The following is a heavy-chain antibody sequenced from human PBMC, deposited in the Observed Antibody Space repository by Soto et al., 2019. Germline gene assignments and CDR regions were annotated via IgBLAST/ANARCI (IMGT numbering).Heavy chain of an antibody. CDR1: GGSISSGGYS. J-gene: IGHJ4*02. CDR3: ARVDYYGSGSPIPYFDY. V-gene: IGHV4-30-2*01. D-gene: IGHD3-10*01. CDR2: IYHSGST. Sequence: KPSETLSLTCAVSGGSISSGGYSWSWIRQPPGKGLEWIGYIYHSGSTYYNPSLKSRVTISVDRSKNQFSLKLSSVTAADTAVYYCARVDYYGSGSPIPYFDYWGQGTLVTVSS.